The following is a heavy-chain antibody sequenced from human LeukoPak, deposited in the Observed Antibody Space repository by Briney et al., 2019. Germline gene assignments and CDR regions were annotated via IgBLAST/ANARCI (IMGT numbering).Heavy chain of an antibody. D-gene: IGHD2-15*01. CDR2: IYSGGSP. V-gene: IGHV3-53*01. CDR1: GFTFSTNY. J-gene: IGHJ4*02. CDR3: AKGRGYCTGGSCYSDY. Sequence: PGGSLRLSCAASGFTFSTNYMSWVRQAPGKGLEWVSVIYSGGSPYYADSVKGRFTISRDNSKNTLYLQMNSLRVEDTAIYYCAKGRGYCTGGSCYSDYWGQGTLVTVSS.